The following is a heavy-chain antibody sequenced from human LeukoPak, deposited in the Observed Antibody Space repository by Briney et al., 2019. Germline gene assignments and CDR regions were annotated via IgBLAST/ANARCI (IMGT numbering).Heavy chain of an antibody. CDR3: ARTYGSGRAFDI. D-gene: IGHD6-25*01. J-gene: IGHJ3*02. Sequence: SETLSLTCTVSGGSISSGGYYWSWIRQPPGKGLEWIGYIYYSGSTYYNPSLKSRVTISVDTSKNQFSLKLSSVTAADTAVYYCARTYGSGRAFDIWGQGTMVTVSS. CDR2: IYYSGST. CDR1: GGSISSGGYY. V-gene: IGHV4-30-4*01.